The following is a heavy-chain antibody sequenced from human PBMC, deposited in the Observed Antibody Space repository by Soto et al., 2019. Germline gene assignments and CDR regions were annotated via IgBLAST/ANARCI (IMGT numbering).Heavy chain of an antibody. CDR1: GFTFSGYE. Sequence: GGSLRLSCAVSGFTFSGYEMNWVRQAPGKGLEWASYISNSGSTTYYADSVKGRFTISRDNAKNSLYLQMNSLRAEDTAEYYCASGPFKFYYGMDVWGQGTTVTVSS. CDR3: ASGPFKFYYGMDV. V-gene: IGHV3-48*03. CDR2: ISNSGSTT. J-gene: IGHJ6*02.